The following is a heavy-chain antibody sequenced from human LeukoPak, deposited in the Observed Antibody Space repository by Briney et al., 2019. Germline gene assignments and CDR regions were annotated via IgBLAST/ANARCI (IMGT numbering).Heavy chain of an antibody. CDR3: ARGSGIAVAGTLGLLDY. V-gene: IGHV1-8*01. CDR2: MNPNSGNT. CDR1: GYTFTSYD. J-gene: IGHJ4*02. Sequence: ASVKVSCKASGYTFTSYDINWVRQATGQGLEWMGWMNPNSGNTGYAQKLQGRVTMTRNTSISTAYMELSSLRSEDTAVYYCARGSGIAVAGTLGLLDYWGQGTLVTVSS. D-gene: IGHD6-19*01.